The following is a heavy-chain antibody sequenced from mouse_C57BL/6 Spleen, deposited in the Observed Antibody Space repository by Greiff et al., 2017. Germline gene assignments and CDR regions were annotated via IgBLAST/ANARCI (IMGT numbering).Heavy chain of an antibody. J-gene: IGHJ1*03. D-gene: IGHD1-1*01. CDR1: GYAFSSYW. Sequence: QVQLKQSGAELVKPGASVKISCKASGYAFSSYWMNWVKQRPGKGLEWIGQIYPGDGDTNYNGKFKGKATLTADKSSSTAYMQLSSLTSEDSAVYFCARSTVVARYWYCDVWGTGTTVTVSS. V-gene: IGHV1-80*01. CDR3: ARSTVVARYWYCDV. CDR2: IYPGDGDT.